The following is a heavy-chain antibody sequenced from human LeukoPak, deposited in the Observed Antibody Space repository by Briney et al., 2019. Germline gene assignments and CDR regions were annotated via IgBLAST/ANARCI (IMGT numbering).Heavy chain of an antibody. V-gene: IGHV4-39*07. Sequence: SETLSLTCAVSGGSITSSKYFWGWLRQPPGKELELIGIVSYSGTTDYNPSLKSRVTISTDTSKNQFSLKLTSVTAADTAVYYCAGLGVMVLVYQFEYWGRGTPVTVSS. CDR2: VSYSGTT. CDR1: GGSITSSKYF. J-gene: IGHJ4*02. CDR3: AGLGVMVLVYQFEY. D-gene: IGHD2-8*01.